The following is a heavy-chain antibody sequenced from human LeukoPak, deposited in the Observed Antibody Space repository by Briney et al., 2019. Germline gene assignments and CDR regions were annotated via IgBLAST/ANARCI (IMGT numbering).Heavy chain of an antibody. CDR2: IIPIFGTA. D-gene: IGHD3-3*01. Sequence: SVKVSCKASGGTFSSYAISWVRQAPGQGLEWMGGIIPIFGTANYAQKFQGRVTITADESTSAAYMELSSLRSEDTAVYYCARMQDFANWFDPWGQGTLVTVSS. V-gene: IGHV1-69*13. CDR3: ARMQDFANWFDP. J-gene: IGHJ5*02. CDR1: GGTFSSYA.